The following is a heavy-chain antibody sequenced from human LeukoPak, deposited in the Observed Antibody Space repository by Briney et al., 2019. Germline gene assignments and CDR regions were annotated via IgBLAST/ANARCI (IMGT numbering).Heavy chain of an antibody. J-gene: IGHJ6*02. CDR2: IYYSGST. CDR1: GGSIRSSYYY. Sequence: SETLSLTCTVSGGSIRSSYYYWSWIRQPPGKGLEWIGYIYYSGSTNYNPSLKSRVTISVDTSKNQFSLKLSSVTAADTAVYYCARDFYNWNYDYYYGMDVWGQGTMVTVSS. CDR3: ARDFYNWNYDYYYGMDV. V-gene: IGHV4-61*01. D-gene: IGHD1-20*01.